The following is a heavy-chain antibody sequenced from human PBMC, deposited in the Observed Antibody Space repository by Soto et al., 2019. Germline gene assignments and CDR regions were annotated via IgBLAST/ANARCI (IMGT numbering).Heavy chain of an antibody. CDR3: AREGGISSGNYFSEELEY. V-gene: IGHV1-69*08. Sequence: QVQLVQSGAEVKKPGSSVKVSCKASGITFSTYTISWVRQAPGQGLEWMGRIIPVIGVANYAQKFQGRVTITADKATNPAYMELSSLRSEDTAVYYWAREGGISSGNYFSEELEYWGQGTLVTVSS. J-gene: IGHJ4*02. CDR1: GITFSTYT. D-gene: IGHD3-10*01. CDR2: IIPVIGVA.